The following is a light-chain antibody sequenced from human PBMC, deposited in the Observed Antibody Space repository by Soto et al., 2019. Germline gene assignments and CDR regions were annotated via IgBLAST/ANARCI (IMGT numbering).Light chain of an antibody. CDR3: QQYNNWPLT. V-gene: IGKV3-15*01. J-gene: IGKJ4*01. CDR2: GAS. CDR1: QSVSSY. Sequence: EIVMTQSPATLSVSPGERATLSCRASQSVSSYLAWYQQKPGQAPRLLISGASTRATGIPARFSGSGSGTDFTPTISSLQSKDFAVYYCQQYNNWPLTFAGGTKVDIK.